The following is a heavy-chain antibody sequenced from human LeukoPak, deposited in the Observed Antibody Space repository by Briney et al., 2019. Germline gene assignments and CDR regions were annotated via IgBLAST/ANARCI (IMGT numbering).Heavy chain of an antibody. CDR1: GYSFNSQG. J-gene: IGHJ4*02. CDR2: IIPIFGTA. D-gene: IGHD3-16*01. V-gene: IGHV1-69*06. CDR3: ARDNDSRDPPHFDY. Sequence: SVKVSCKASGYSFNSQGMNWLRQAPGQGLEWMGGIIPIFGTANYAQKFQGRVTITADKSTSTAYMELSSLRSEDTAVYYCARDNDSRDPPHFDYWGQGTLVTVSA.